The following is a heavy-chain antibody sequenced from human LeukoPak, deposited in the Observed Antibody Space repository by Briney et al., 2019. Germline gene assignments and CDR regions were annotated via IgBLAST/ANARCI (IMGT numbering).Heavy chain of an antibody. D-gene: IGHD6-19*01. CDR2: IYYTENT. V-gene: IGHV4-59*01. Sequence: PSETLSLTCTVSGGSMSPSYWSWIRQPPGKGLEWIGYIYYTENTNYNPSLTSRVTISIDPSKNQFSLKLNSVTAADTAVYYCARKAPMVEYASGWYDYWGQGTLVTVSS. CDR1: GGSMSPSY. CDR3: ARKAPMVEYASGWYDY. J-gene: IGHJ4*02.